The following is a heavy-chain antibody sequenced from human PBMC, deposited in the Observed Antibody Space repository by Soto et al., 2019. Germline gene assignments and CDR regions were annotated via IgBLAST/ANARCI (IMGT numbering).Heavy chain of an antibody. V-gene: IGHV3-21*01. Sequence: EVQLVESGGGLVKPGGSLRLSCAASGFTFSSYSMNWVRQAPGKGLEWVSTISRSSSYIYYADSVKGRFTISRDSAKESLDLQMNPLRAEDPAVYYCARDQQSEWLLYGDKRYYLEYWGQGTRVSVSS. CDR2: ISRSSSYI. D-gene: IGHD3-3*01. CDR3: ARDQQSEWLLYGDKRYYLEY. J-gene: IGHJ4*02. CDR1: GFTFSSYS.